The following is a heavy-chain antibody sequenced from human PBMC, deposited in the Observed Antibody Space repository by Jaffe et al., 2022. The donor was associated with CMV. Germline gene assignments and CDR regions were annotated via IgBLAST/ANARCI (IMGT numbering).Heavy chain of an antibody. D-gene: IGHD2-21*02. CDR3: ARDNRPYCGGDPICPNDAFDI. CDR2: IYYSGST. Sequence: QVQLQESGPGLVKPSETLSLTCTVSGGSVSSGSYYWSWIRQPPGKGLEWIGYIYYSGSTNYNPSLKSRVTISVDTSKNQFSLKLSSVTAADTAVYYCARDNRPYCGGDPICPNDAFDIWGQGTMVTVSS. V-gene: IGHV4-61*01. CDR1: GGSVSSGSYY. J-gene: IGHJ3*02.